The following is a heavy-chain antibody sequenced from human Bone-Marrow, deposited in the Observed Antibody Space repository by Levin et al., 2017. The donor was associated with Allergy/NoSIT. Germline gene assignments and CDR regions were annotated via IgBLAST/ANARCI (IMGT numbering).Heavy chain of an antibody. CDR2: IDPSGVTT. CDR3: TRKYDNYLFDY. CDR1: GYSFTNYY. J-gene: IGHJ4*02. V-gene: IGHV1-46*03. Sequence: ASVKVSCKASGYSFTNYYLHWVRQAPGQGLEWMGVIDPSGVTTRYAEKFLGRVSMTRDTSTSTVYMELSGLKSEDTAIYYCTRKYDNYLFDYWGQGTLVTVSS. D-gene: IGHD3-9*01.